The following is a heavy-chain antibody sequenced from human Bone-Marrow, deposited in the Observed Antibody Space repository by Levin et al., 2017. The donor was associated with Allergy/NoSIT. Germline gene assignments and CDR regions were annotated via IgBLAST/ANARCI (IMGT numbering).Heavy chain of an antibody. Sequence: SQTLSLTCTVSGGSISSPYWSWIRQPPGKGLEWIGYIYYNGDTKYNPSLKSRVTISADTSKNQFSLKLKSVTAADTADYYFARRIISGFSYGTLDYWGQGALVTVSS. V-gene: IGHV4-59*11. D-gene: IGHD5-18*01. CDR2: IYYNGDT. CDR3: ARRIISGFSYGTLDY. CDR1: GGSISSPY. J-gene: IGHJ4*02.